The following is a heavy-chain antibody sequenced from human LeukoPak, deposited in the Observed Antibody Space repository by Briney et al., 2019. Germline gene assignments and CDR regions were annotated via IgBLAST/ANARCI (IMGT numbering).Heavy chain of an antibody. CDR2: IYNSGSA. Sequence: PSETLSLTCAVSGYSISSGYYWGWIRQPPGKGLEWIGNIYNSGSAGYNPSLKSRVTISVDTSKNQFSLKLSSVTAADTAVYYCARRRVDSGNHHFDYWGQGTLVTVSS. V-gene: IGHV4-38-2*01. CDR3: ARRRVDSGNHHFDY. J-gene: IGHJ4*02. CDR1: GYSISSGYY. D-gene: IGHD1-26*01.